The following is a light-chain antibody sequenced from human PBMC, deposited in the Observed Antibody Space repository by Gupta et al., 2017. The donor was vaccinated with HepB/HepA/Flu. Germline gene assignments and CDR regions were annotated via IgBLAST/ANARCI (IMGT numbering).Light chain of an antibody. V-gene: IGKV2-30*02. Sequence: VVMTQSPLSLPVTLGQPASISCTSSQSFVHSDGNTYLNWFHQRPGQSPRRLIYKGSNRDSGVPDRFSGSGSVTXITRRMXSVDAEDVGVYYCSQCAQGGYTFGXGTKLEIK. CDR3: SQCAQGGYT. J-gene: IGKJ2*01. CDR2: KGS. CDR1: QSFVHSDGNTY.